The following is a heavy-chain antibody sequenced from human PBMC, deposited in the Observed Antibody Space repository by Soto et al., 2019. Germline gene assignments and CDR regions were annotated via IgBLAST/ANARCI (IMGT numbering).Heavy chain of an antibody. V-gene: IGHV5-51*01. CDR3: ARTLNFWRGSPTNWFVP. CDR2: ISPGDSDT. CDR1: GYSFTSYW. J-gene: IGHJ5*02. D-gene: IGHD3-3*01. Sequence: EVQLVQSGAEVKKPGESLKISCKGSGYSFTSYWIGWVRQMPGKGLEWMGIISPGDSDTRYSPSFQGQVTISADKSISTAYLQWSSLKASDTAMYYCARTLNFWRGSPTNWFVPWGQGTLVTVSS.